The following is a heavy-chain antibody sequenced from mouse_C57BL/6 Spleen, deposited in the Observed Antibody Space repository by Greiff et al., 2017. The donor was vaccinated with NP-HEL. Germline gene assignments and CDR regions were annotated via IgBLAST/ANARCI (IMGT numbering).Heavy chain of an antibody. J-gene: IGHJ1*03. CDR2: INPSSGYT. CDR1: GYTFTSYT. Sequence: QVQLQESGADLARPGASVKMSCKASGYTFTSYTMHWVKQRPGQGLEWIGYINPSSGYTKYNQKFKDKATLTADKSSSTAYMQLSSLTSEDSAVYSSERQPNYAWDFDVWGTGTTVTIA. D-gene: IGHD2-4*01. CDR3: ERQPNYAWDFDV. V-gene: IGHV1-4*01.